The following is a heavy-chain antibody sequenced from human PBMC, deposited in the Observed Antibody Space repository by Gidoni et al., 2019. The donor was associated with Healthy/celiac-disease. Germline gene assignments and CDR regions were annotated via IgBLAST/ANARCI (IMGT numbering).Heavy chain of an antibody. CDR2: IFSTDEK. CDR3: ARIPLVGPRYYYYGMDV. CDR1: GFSLSNARMG. J-gene: IGHJ6*02. Sequence: QVTLKESGPVLVKPTETLTLTCTVSGFSLSNARMGVSWIRQPPGKALEWLAHIFSTDEKSYSTSLKSRLTISKDTSKSQVVLTMTNMDPVDTATYYCARIPLVGPRYYYYGMDVWGQGTTVTVSS. D-gene: IGHD6-6*01. V-gene: IGHV2-26*01.